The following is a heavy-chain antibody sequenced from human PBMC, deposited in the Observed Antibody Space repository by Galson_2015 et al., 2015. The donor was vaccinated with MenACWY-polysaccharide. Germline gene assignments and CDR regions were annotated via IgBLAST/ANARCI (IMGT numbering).Heavy chain of an antibody. CDR3: AKHLIRGLNYAMDV. J-gene: IGHJ6*02. CDR1: GFTFSNYA. Sequence: SLRLSCAASGFTFSNYAMTWVRQAPGQGLEWVSGPTHSGDASYYADSVEGRFTISRDNSKNTLFLEMNSLRAEDTAVYYCAKHLIRGLNYAMDVWGQGTTVTVSS. V-gene: IGHV3-23*01. CDR2: PTHSGDAS. D-gene: IGHD3-10*01.